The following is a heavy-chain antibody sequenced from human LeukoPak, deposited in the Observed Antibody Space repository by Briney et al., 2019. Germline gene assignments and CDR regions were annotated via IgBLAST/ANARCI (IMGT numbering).Heavy chain of an antibody. CDR2: ISYTSETK. V-gene: IGHV3-9*01. J-gene: IGHJ3*01. Sequence: GGSLRLSCAASGFPFDEYAMHWIRQAPGKGLEWVSGISYTSETKGYVDSVKGRFTISRDNSKNSLYLQMNSLRAEDTALYCCAKDRGGSSQLGDAFDVWGHGTMVTVSS. CDR3: AKDRGGSSQLGDAFDV. D-gene: IGHD2-15*01. CDR1: GFPFDEYA.